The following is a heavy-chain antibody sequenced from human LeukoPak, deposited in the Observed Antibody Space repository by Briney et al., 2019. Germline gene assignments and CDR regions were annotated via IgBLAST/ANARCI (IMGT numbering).Heavy chain of an antibody. CDR2: ISSDSGTI. CDR3: ARRDPFDY. V-gene: IGHV3-48*02. Sequence: PGGSLRLSCASSGFTFSAYHMNRVRHAPGKGLEWISFISSDSGTIYYADSVKGRFTISRNNAANSLYLQMNNLRDEDTAVYYCARRDPFDYWGQGTMVTVSS. J-gene: IGHJ4*02. CDR1: GFTFSAYH.